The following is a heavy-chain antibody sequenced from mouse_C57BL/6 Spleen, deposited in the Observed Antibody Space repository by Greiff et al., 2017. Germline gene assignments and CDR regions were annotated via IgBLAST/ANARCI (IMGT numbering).Heavy chain of an antibody. V-gene: IGHV1-39*01. Sequence: EVKLVESGPELVKPGASVKISCKASGYSFTDYNMNWVKQSNGKSLEWIGVINPNYGTTSYNQKFKGKATLTVDQSSSTAYMQLNSLTSEDSAVYYCASGDRGVLPYWGQGTLVTVSA. CDR2: INPNYGTT. CDR3: ASGDRGVLPY. CDR1: GYSFTDYN. D-gene: IGHD2-13*01. J-gene: IGHJ3*01.